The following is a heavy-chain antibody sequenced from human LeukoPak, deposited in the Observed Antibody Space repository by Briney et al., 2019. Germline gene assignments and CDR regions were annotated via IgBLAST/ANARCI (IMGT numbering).Heavy chain of an antibody. CDR3: AKDRYSYAFEYSDS. Sequence: GGSLRLSCAASGFTFSSYGMHWVRQAPGKGLDWVAVISNDGSKKYYADSAKGRFTISRDNSKNTLSLQVSSLRAEDTAEYYCAKDRYSYAFEYSDSWGQGTLVTVSS. J-gene: IGHJ4*02. D-gene: IGHD5-18*01. CDR2: ISNDGSKK. V-gene: IGHV3-30*18. CDR1: GFTFSSYG.